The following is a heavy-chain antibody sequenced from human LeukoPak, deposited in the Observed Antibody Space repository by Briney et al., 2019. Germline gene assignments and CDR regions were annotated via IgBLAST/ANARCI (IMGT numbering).Heavy chain of an antibody. J-gene: IGHJ4*02. CDR2: IHDGDGT. D-gene: IGHD1-26*01. Sequence: PGGSLRLSCAASGFTVSSKYMSWVRQAPGKGLEWLSVIHDGDGTYYADSVKARFTISRDNSKNTLYLQMNSLRAEDTAVYYCARLATSTGSYVDYWGQGTLVTVSS. V-gene: IGHV3-53*01. CDR3: ARLATSTGSYVDY. CDR1: GFTVSSKY.